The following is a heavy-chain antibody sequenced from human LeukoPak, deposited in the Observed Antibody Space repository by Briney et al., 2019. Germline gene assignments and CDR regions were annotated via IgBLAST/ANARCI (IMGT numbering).Heavy chain of an antibody. Sequence: GGSLRLSCAASGFTFNNYGMHWVRQTPGRGLEWVALIWYDGSQKYHADSVKGRFTISRDNSKNTVFMEMNSLRVEDTAVYYCAKGHFRNRGLGFMDSWGQGTLVTVSS. CDR3: AKGHFRNRGLGFMDS. CDR1: GFTFNNYG. V-gene: IGHV3-33*06. D-gene: IGHD2-15*01. CDR2: IWYDGSQK. J-gene: IGHJ4*02.